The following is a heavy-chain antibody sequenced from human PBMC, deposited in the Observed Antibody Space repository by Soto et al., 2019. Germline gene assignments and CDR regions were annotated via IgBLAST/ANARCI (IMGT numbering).Heavy chain of an antibody. J-gene: IGHJ6*02. CDR3: ARPGYFDGMDV. V-gene: IGHV4-39*01. CDR2: IYYSGST. CDR1: GVSISSSSYY. D-gene: IGHD2-15*01. Sequence: SETLSLTCTVSGVSISSSSYYWGWIRQPPGKGLEWIGSIYYSGSTYYNPSLKSRVTISVDTSKNQFSLKLSSVTAADTAVYYCARPGYFDGMDVWGQGTTVTVSS.